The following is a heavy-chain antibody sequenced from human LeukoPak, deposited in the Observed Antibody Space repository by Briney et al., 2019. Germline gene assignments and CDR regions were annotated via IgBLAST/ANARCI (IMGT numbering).Heavy chain of an antibody. Sequence: PGGSRRLSCATSGFTFSNSAMHWVRQAPGKGLEWVAVISYDGSNKYYADSVKGRFTISRDNSKNTLYLQMNSLRAEDTAVYYCARDNYYYDSSGYYPIWGQGTMVTVSS. CDR1: GFTFSNSA. CDR3: ARDNYYYDSSGYYPI. V-gene: IGHV3-30*19. D-gene: IGHD3-22*01. J-gene: IGHJ3*02. CDR2: ISYDGSNK.